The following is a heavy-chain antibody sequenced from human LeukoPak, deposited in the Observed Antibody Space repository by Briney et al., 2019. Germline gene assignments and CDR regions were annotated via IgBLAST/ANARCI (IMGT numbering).Heavy chain of an antibody. CDR3: AKVPCSSTSCYMYYFDY. V-gene: IGHV3-23*01. Sequence: QPEGSLRLSCAASGFTFSSYAMSWVRQAPGKGLEWVSAISGSGGSTYYADSVKGRFTISRDNSKNTLYLQMNSLRAEDTAVYYCAKVPCSSTSCYMYYFDYWGQGTLVTVSS. CDR2: ISGSGGST. D-gene: IGHD2-2*01. CDR1: GFTFSSYA. J-gene: IGHJ4*02.